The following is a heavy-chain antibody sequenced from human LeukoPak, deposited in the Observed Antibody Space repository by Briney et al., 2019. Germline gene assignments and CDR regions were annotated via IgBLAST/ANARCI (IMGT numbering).Heavy chain of an antibody. J-gene: IGHJ4*02. CDR2: INQNGGEK. D-gene: IGHD1-1*01. V-gene: IGHV3-7*04. Sequence: GGSQRLSCAASGFTFSTYWMSWVRQAPGKGLEWVANINQNGGEKYYVDSVKGRFTISRDNPKNSLYLQMNNLRADDTAVYYCARTGTSHYWGQGTLVTVSS. CDR3: ARTGTSHY. CDR1: GFTFSTYW.